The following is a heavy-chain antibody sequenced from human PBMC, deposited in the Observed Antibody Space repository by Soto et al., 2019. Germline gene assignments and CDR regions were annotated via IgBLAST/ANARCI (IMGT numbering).Heavy chain of an antibody. CDR2: ISGSGSRT. CDR3: ATGGYYHFYMDT. D-gene: IGHD3-16*01. V-gene: IGHV3-23*01. J-gene: IGHJ6*03. CDR1: GFTFSNYA. Sequence: GGSLRLSCVASGFTFSNYAMTWVRQAPGKGLEWVSYISGSGSRTNDADSVKGRFTISRDNSKNTLYLQMNSLRVEDTAVYYCATGGYYHFYMDTWGKGTTVTVSS.